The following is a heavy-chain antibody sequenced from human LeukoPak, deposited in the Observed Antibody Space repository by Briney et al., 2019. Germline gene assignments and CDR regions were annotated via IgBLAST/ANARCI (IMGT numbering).Heavy chain of an antibody. J-gene: IGHJ4*02. CDR3: AREGDLHGYFDF. D-gene: IGHD3-16*01. V-gene: IGHV3-33*08. CDR1: EFILSSYA. Sequence: GGSLRLSCEASEFILSSYAMSWVRQAPDKGLEWVAVIWYDGSNINYADSVKGRFTISRDNSKKTLFLQMNSLRAEDTAVYYCAREGDLHGYFDFWGQGTLVTVSS. CDR2: IWYDGSNI.